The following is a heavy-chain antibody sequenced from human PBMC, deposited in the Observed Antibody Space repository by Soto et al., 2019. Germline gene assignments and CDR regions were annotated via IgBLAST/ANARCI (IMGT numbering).Heavy chain of an antibody. CDR2: ISGSDGST. Sequence: EVQLLESGGGLVQPGGSLRLSCAASGFTLRNYVMNWVRQAPGKGLEWVSAISGSDGSTYYADSVRGRFTISRDNSKNTLYLQMNSLRAEDTAVYYCAKDYDFWSGYYTPVDYWGQGTLVTVSS. CDR1: GFTLRNYV. D-gene: IGHD3-3*01. CDR3: AKDYDFWSGYYTPVDY. J-gene: IGHJ4*02. V-gene: IGHV3-23*01.